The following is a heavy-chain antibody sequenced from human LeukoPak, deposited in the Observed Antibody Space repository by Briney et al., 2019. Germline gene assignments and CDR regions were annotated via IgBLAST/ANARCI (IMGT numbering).Heavy chain of an antibody. CDR3: TRSGGKDD. CDR2: VNPNSGAT. J-gene: IGHJ4*02. D-gene: IGHD2-15*01. Sequence: ASVKVSSKASRYTFTDSYMHCVRRAPGQGLEWMGWVNPNSGATLYAQKFQGRVTMTRDTSVSTAYMELSSLGSDDTAVYYCTRSGGKDDWGQGTLVTVSS. CDR1: RYTFTDSY. V-gene: IGHV1-2*02.